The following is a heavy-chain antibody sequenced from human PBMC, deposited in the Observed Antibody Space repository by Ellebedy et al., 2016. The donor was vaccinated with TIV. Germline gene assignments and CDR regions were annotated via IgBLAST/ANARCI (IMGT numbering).Heavy chain of an antibody. CDR2: IRSQANSYAT. CDR3: TRRGVSGGITFDY. V-gene: IGHV3-73*01. J-gene: IGHJ4*02. Sequence: GESLKISCAASGFTFSGSAMHWARQSSGKGLEWIGRIRSQANSYATAYAPSVEGRFFISRDDSKNTAYLHMNSLNTEDSAVYYCTRRGVSGGITFDYWGQGTLVTVSS. CDR1: GFTFSGSA. D-gene: IGHD1-20*01.